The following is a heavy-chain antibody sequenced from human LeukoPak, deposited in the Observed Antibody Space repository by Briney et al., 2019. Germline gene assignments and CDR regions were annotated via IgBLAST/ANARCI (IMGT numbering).Heavy chain of an antibody. CDR2: INHSGST. V-gene: IGHV4-34*01. CDR3: ARLGRSWFGEFPFDY. J-gene: IGHJ4*02. D-gene: IGHD3-10*01. CDR1: GGSFSGYY. Sequence: SETLSLTCAVYGGSFSGYYWSWIRQPPGKGLEWIGEINHSGSTNYNPSLKSRVTISVDTSKNQFSLKLSSVTAADTAVYYCARLGRSWFGEFPFDYWGQGTLVTVSS.